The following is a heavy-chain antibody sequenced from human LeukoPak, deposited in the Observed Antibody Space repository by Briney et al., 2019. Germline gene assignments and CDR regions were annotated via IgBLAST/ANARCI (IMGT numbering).Heavy chain of an antibody. CDR3: TTDPWGGSYYFDY. J-gene: IGHJ4*02. CDR2: LKSKTDGGTT. Sequence: PGGSLRLSCAASGFTFSNAWMSWVRQAPGKGLEWVGRLKSKTDGGTTDYAAPVKGRLTISSDDSKNTLYLQMNSLKTEDTAVYYCTTDPWGGSYYFDYWGQGTLVTVSS. V-gene: IGHV3-15*01. CDR1: GFTFSNAW. D-gene: IGHD1-26*01.